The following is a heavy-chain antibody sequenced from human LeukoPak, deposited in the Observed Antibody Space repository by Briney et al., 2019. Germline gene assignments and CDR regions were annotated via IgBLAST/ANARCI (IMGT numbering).Heavy chain of an antibody. CDR3: ARRGGYGYGYGWFDS. Sequence: SGESLKISCKGSGYSFTTYWIGWVRQMPGKGLEWMGIIYPGDSETRYNPSFQGQVSISADKSISTAFLQWSSLKASDTAMYYCARRGGYGYGYGWFDSWGQGTLVTVSS. D-gene: IGHD5-18*01. CDR2: IYPGDSET. CDR1: GYSFTTYW. J-gene: IGHJ5*01. V-gene: IGHV5-51*01.